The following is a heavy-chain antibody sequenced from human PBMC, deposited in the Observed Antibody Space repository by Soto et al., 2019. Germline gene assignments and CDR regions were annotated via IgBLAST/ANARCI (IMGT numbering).Heavy chain of an antibody. CDR2: VIPLYGTP. V-gene: IGHV1-69*06. J-gene: IGHJ3*02. D-gene: IGHD3-3*01. CDR1: GGTFNSYA. Sequence: QVQLVQSGAEVKKPGSSVKVSCKASGGTFNSYAISWVRQAPGQGLEWMGGVIPLYGTPNYAQKFQGRVTITADKSTSTGYMELSSLTSEDTAVYYCARPFLEWVDDAFHIWGQVTMVTVSS. CDR3: ARPFLEWVDDAFHI.